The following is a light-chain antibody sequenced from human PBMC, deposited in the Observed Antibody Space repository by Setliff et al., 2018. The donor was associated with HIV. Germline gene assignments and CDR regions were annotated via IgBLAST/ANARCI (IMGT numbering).Light chain of an antibody. CDR2: EVN. CDR1: FSNIGRNT. J-gene: IGLJ1*01. V-gene: IGLV1-44*01. CDR3: CSYAGASIQYI. Sequence: VLTQPPSASGTPGQRVTISCSGSFSNIGRNTINWYQQLPGTAPKAIIYEVNKRPSGVSNRFSASKSGNTASLTISGLQAEDEAEYYCCSYAGASIQYIFGVGTKVTVL.